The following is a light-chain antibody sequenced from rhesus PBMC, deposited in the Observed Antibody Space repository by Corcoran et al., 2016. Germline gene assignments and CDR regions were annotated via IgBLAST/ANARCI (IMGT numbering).Light chain of an antibody. CDR2: AAS. V-gene: IGKV1-59*02. CDR3: QKGDSAPFT. CDR1: QSIGRN. Sequence: AIQMTQSPSSLSASVGDTVTITCRASQSIGRNLAWYQQTPGKVPKLLIYAASTLQSEFPSRFSGSGAGTDFRLTISSLQPEDVATYYCQKGDSAPFTFGPGTKLDIK. J-gene: IGKJ3*01.